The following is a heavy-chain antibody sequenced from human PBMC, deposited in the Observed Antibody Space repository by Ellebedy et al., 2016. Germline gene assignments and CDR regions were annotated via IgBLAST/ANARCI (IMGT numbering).Heavy chain of an antibody. J-gene: IGHJ5*02. CDR1: GGSISSSNW. Sequence: SETLSLTCAVSGGSISSSNWWSWVRQPPGKGLEWIGEIYHSGSTNYNPSLKSRVTIAVDKSKNQFSLKLSSVTAADTAVYYCARQVHCSGGSCYSLWFDPWGQGTLVTVSS. V-gene: IGHV4-4*02. CDR2: IYHSGST. D-gene: IGHD2-15*01. CDR3: ARQVHCSGGSCYSLWFDP.